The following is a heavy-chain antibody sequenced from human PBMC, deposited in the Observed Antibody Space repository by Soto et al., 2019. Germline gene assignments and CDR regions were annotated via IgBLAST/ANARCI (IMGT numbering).Heavy chain of an antibody. D-gene: IGHD3-3*01. CDR3: ARVYDFWSGYWWFDP. CDR2: IYYSGST. CDR1: GGSISSYY. J-gene: IGHJ5*02. Sequence: PSETLSLTCTVSGGSISSYYWSWIRQPPGKGLEWIGYIYYSGSTNYNPSLKSRVTISVDTSKNQFSLKLSSVTAADTAVYYCARVYDFWSGYWWFDPWGQGTLVTVSS. V-gene: IGHV4-59*01.